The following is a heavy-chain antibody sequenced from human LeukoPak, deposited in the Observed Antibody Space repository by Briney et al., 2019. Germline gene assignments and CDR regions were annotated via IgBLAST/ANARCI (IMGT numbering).Heavy chain of an antibody. D-gene: IGHD7-27*01. J-gene: IGHJ4*02. CDR2: IYHSGST. Sequence: PSETLSLTCTVSGGSISSGDYYWSWIRQPPGKGLEWIGSIYHSGSTYYNPSLKSRVTISVDTSKNQFSLKLSSVTAADTAVYYCARDGSNWGSPIDYWGQGTLVTVSS. CDR3: ARDGSNWGSPIDY. CDR1: GGSISSGDYY. V-gene: IGHV4-39*07.